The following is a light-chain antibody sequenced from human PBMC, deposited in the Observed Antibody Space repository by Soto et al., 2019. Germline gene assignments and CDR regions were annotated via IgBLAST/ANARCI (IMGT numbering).Light chain of an antibody. Sequence: DIQMTQSPSSLSASVGDRVTITCRASQSVSIYLNWYQQNPGKAPKLLISAASSLQSGVPSRFSGGGSGTDFSLSISSLQPEDFATYYCQQSYSSPRTFGQGTKVEI. CDR3: QQSYSSPRT. CDR2: AAS. J-gene: IGKJ1*01. CDR1: QSVSIY. V-gene: IGKV1-39*01.